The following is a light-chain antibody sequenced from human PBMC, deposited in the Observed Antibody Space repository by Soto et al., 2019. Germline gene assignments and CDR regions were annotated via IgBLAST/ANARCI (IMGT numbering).Light chain of an antibody. CDR1: QSVSSN. Sequence: EIVMTQSPATLSVSPGERATLSCRVSQSVSSNLAWYQQKPGQTPKLLIYVASTRTTGIPARFSGSASGTEFTLTISSLQSEDFALYYCQQYNVWPLTFGGGTKVEFK. CDR3: QQYNVWPLT. J-gene: IGKJ4*01. CDR2: VAS. V-gene: IGKV3-15*01.